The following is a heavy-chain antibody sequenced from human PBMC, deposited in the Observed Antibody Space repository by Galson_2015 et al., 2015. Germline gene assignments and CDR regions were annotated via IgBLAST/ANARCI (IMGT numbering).Heavy chain of an antibody. CDR1: GGSISSSNW. V-gene: IGHV4-4*02. CDR3: ARVSDYYYYYMDV. CDR2: IYHSGST. Sequence: SETLSLTCAVSGGSISSSNWWSWVRQPPGKGLEWIGEIYHSGSTNYNPSLKSRVTISVDKSKNQFSLKLSSVTAADTAVYYCARVSDYYYYYMDVWGKGTTVTVSS. J-gene: IGHJ6*03.